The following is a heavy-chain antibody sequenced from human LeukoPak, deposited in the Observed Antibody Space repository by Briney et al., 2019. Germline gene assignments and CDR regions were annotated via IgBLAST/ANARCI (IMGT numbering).Heavy chain of an antibody. J-gene: IGHJ4*02. CDR2: IIPIPGIA. D-gene: IGHD5-24*01. Sequence: SVKVSCKASGGTFSSYAISWVRQAPGQGLEWMGRIIPIPGIANYAQKFQGRVTITADKSTSTAYMELSSLRSEDTAVYYCARGHGRDGYNSGYWGQGTLVTVSS. V-gene: IGHV1-69*04. CDR1: GGTFSSYA. CDR3: ARGHGRDGYNSGY.